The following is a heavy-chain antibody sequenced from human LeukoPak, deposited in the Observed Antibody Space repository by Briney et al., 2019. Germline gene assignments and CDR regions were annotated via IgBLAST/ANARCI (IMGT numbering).Heavy chain of an antibody. CDR3: ARAPYCSGGSCYDY. CDR1: GGSISSYY. Sequence: LETLSLTCTVSGGSISSYYWSWIRQPPGKGLEWIGYIYYSGSTNYNPSLKSRVTISVDTSKNQFSLKLSSVTAADTAVYYCARAPYCSGGSCYDYWGQGTLVTVSS. CDR2: IYYSGST. J-gene: IGHJ4*02. D-gene: IGHD2-15*01. V-gene: IGHV4-59*01.